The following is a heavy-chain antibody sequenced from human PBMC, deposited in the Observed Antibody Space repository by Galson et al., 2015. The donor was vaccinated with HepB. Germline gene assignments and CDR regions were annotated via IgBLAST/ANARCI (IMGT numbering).Heavy chain of an antibody. D-gene: IGHD6-13*01. CDR3: ARDPAKSSSWYLPNCCPDY. CDR1: GFTFSSYA. V-gene: IGHV3-30*04. Sequence: SLRLSCAASGFTFSSYAMHWVRQAPGKGLEWVAVISYDGSNKYYADSVKGRFTISRDNSKNTLYLQMNSLRAEDTAVYYCARDPAKSSSWYLPNCCPDYWGQGTLVTVSS. CDR2: ISYDGSNK. J-gene: IGHJ4*02.